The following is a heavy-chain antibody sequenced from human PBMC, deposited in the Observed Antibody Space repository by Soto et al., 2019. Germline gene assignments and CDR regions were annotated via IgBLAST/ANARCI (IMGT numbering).Heavy chain of an antibody. CDR3: VRDDRWAFDF. Sequence: EVQLVESGGGLVQPGGSRRVSCAASGFSFSNYAMNWVRQAPGKGLEWVSYISIGSGSIFYADSVKRRFTISRDDAKNSLYMQMNTLRDEDTAVYYCVRDDRWAFDFWGQGTMVTVSS. V-gene: IGHV3-48*02. CDR2: ISIGSGSI. CDR1: GFSFSNYA. J-gene: IGHJ3*01. D-gene: IGHD3-22*01.